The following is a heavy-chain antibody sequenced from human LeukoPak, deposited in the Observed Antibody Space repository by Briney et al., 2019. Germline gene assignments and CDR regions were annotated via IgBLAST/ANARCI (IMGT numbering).Heavy chain of an antibody. CDR1: GGSISSSNW. Sequence: SETLSLTCAVSGGSISSSNWWSWVRQPPGKGLEWIGEIYHSGSTNYNPSLKGRVTISVDKSKNQFSLKLSSVTAADTAVYYCARQTGSGLFILPGGQGTLVTVSS. J-gene: IGHJ4*02. V-gene: IGHV4-4*02. CDR2: IYHSGST. CDR3: ARQTGSGLFILP. D-gene: IGHD3/OR15-3a*01.